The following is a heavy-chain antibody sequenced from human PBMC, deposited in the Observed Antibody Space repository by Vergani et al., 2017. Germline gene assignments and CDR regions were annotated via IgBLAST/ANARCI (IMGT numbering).Heavy chain of an antibody. V-gene: IGHV4-34*01. D-gene: IGHD5-18*01. CDR3: ARGYGLWSKPYYYYYYMDV. Sequence: QVQLQQWGAGLLKPSETLSLTCAVYGGSFSGYYWSWIRQPPGKGLEWIGEINHSGSTNYNPSLKSRVTISVDTSKNQFSLKLSSVTAADTAVYYCARGYGLWSKPYYYYYYMDVWGKGP. CDR2: INHSGST. J-gene: IGHJ6*03. CDR1: GGSFSGYY.